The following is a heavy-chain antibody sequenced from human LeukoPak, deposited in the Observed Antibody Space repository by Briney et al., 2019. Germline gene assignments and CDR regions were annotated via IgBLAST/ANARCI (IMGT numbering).Heavy chain of an antibody. D-gene: IGHD6-6*01. CDR3: ARGHKLGIYSSSSGGDY. J-gene: IGHJ4*02. V-gene: IGHV1-18*01. CDR2: ISAYNGNT. Sequence: ASVKVSCKASGYTLTSYGISWVRQAPGQGLEWMGWISAYNGNTNYAQKLQGRVTMTTDTSTSTAYMELRTLRSDDTAVYYCARGHKLGIYSSSSGGDYWGQGTLVTVSS. CDR1: GYTLTSYG.